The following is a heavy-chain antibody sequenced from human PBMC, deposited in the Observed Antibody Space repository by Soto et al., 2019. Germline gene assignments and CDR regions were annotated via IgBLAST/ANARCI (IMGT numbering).Heavy chain of an antibody. CDR3: AKGLAYFDY. CDR1: GGSITSYY. D-gene: IGHD6-19*01. CDR2: IYYSGST. J-gene: IGHJ4*01. V-gene: IGHV4-59*01. Sequence: SETLSLTCTVSGGSITSYYWSWIRQPPGKGLEWNGYIYYSGSTNYNPSLKSRVTISVDTSKNQFSLELSSVIAADAAVYYCAKGLAYFDYWGQGTLVTVSS.